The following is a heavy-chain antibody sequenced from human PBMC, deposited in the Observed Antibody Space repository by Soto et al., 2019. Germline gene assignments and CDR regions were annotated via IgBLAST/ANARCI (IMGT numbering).Heavy chain of an antibody. CDR2: INHSGST. CDR3: APRRFRIGGNVRPADTDKTKRPFDY. CDR1: GGSFSGYY. V-gene: IGHV4-34*01. D-gene: IGHD1-1*01. J-gene: IGHJ4*02. Sequence: PSETLSLTCAVYGGSFSGYYWSWIRQPPGKGLEWIGEINHSGSTNYNPSLKSRVTISVDTSKNQFSLKLSSVTAADTAVYYCAPRRFRIGGNVRPADTDKTKRPFDYWGQGTLVTVSS.